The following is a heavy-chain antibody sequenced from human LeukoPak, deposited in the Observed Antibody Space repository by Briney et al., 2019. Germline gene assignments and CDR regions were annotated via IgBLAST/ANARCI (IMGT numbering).Heavy chain of an antibody. Sequence: PGGSLRLSCTASGFTFGDYAMSWVRQAPGKGLEWVGFIRSKAYGGTTEYAASVKGRFTISRDDSKSIAYLQMNSLKTEDTAVYYCARRLGIRSQASFDYWGQGTLVTVSS. D-gene: IGHD3-3*02. CDR2: IRSKAYGGTT. CDR3: ARRLGIRSQASFDY. J-gene: IGHJ4*02. V-gene: IGHV3-49*04. CDR1: GFTFGDYA.